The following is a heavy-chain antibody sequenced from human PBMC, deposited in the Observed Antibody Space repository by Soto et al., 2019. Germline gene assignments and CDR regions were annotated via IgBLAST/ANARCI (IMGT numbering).Heavy chain of an antibody. CDR3: ARALGYSGYAGMDV. CDR2: ISPDNGNT. Sequence: QVQLVQSGGEVKKPGASVKVSCKASGYTFTIYGINWVRQAPGQGLEWMGWISPDNGNTNYPQKLQGRVTMTTDTSTNTAYMELRSLRSDDTAVYYCARALGYSGYAGMDVWGQGTTVTASS. J-gene: IGHJ6*02. D-gene: IGHD5-12*01. CDR1: GYTFTIYG. V-gene: IGHV1-18*01.